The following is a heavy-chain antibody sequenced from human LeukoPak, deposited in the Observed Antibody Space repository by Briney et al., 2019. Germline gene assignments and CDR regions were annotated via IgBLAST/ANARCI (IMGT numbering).Heavy chain of an antibody. J-gene: IGHJ5*02. CDR1: GFTSSNYG. CDR2: IKGIGPTT. Sequence: PGGSLRLSCAASGFTSSNYGMHWVRQAPGKGLEWVSTIKGIGPTTYYADSLKGRFTISRDNAKNSLFLQMSSLRADDTAIYYCARDGRWFDPWGQGTLVTVSS. CDR3: ARDGRWFDP. V-gene: IGHV3-48*04. D-gene: IGHD1-14*01.